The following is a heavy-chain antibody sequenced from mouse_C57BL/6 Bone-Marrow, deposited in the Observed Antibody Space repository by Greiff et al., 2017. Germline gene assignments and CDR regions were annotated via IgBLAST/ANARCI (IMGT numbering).Heavy chain of an antibody. Sequence: VKLLESGPGLVAPSPSLSITCTVSGFSLTSYGVDWVRQSPGKGLEWLGVIWGVGSTNYNSALKSRLSISKDNSKSQVFLKMNSLQTDDTAMYYCASLLTGKGAYWGQGTLVTVSA. CDR2: IWGVGST. V-gene: IGHV2-6*01. D-gene: IGHD4-1*01. CDR3: ASLLTGKGAY. CDR1: GFSLTSYG. J-gene: IGHJ3*01.